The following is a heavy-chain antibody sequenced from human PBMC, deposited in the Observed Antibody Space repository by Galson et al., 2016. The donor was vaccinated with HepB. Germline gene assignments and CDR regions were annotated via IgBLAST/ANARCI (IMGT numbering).Heavy chain of an antibody. CDR2: INPTGAGT. Sequence: SVKVSCKASGYSFISYYVHWVRQAPGQGLEWMGIINPTGAGTSYSQNFQGRVTMTRDTSTSTVYMELTNLRSEDTAVYYCVRWFGDVTRDGGMDVWGQGTTVTVSS. D-gene: IGHD3-10*01. V-gene: IGHV1-46*01. CDR3: VRWFGDVTRDGGMDV. CDR1: GYSFISYY. J-gene: IGHJ6*02.